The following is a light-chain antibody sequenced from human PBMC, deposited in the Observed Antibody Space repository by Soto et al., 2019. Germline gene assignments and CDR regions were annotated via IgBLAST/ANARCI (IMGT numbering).Light chain of an antibody. V-gene: IGKV3-11*01. J-gene: IGKJ4*01. Sequence: EIVLTQSPATLSLSPGERATLSCRASRSVSSYVIWYQQRPGQAPRLLIYDASTRATGIPARLSGSGSGTDFTLTISSLEPEDFAVYYCQQRSNWPPGFGGGTKVEIK. CDR1: RSVSSY. CDR3: QQRSNWPPG. CDR2: DAS.